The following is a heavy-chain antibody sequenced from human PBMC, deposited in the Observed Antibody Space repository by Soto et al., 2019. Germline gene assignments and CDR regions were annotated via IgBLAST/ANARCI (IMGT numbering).Heavy chain of an antibody. CDR3: AKGDGYYDSSGYRDY. CDR2: ISSSSSYI. V-gene: IGHV3-21*04. J-gene: IGHJ4*02. CDR1: EFTFSSYS. Sequence: GGSLRLSCAASEFTFSSYSMNWVRQAPGKGLEWVSSISSSSSYIYYADSVKGRFTISRDNAKNTLYLQMNSLRAEDTAVYYCAKGDGYYDSSGYRDYWGQGTLVTVSS. D-gene: IGHD3-22*01.